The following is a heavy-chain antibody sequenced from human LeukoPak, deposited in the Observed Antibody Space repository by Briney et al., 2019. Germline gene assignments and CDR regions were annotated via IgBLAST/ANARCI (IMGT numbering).Heavy chain of an antibody. CDR1: GFTFSNHA. Sequence: PGGSLRLSCATSGFTFSNHAMHWVRQATGKGLEWVSAIGTTGDTFYPGSVKGRFTISRENAKNSLSLQMNSLSAEDTAVYYCVRQQTPHGNFDYWGQGTLVTVSS. CDR2: IGTTGDT. D-gene: IGHD1-26*01. CDR3: VRQQTPHGNFDY. J-gene: IGHJ4*02. V-gene: IGHV3-13*01.